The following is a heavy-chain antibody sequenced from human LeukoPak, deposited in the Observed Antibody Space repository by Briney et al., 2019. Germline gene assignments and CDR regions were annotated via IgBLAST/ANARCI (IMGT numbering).Heavy chain of an antibody. J-gene: IGHJ6*04. V-gene: IGHV1-2*02. D-gene: IGHD4-17*01. CDR2: INPNSGGT. CDR1: GYTFTGYY. CDR3: ARTDYGDSFKMDV. Sequence: ASVKVSCKASGYTFTGYYMHWVRQAPGQGLECMGWINPNSGGTNYAQKFQGRVTMTRDTSISTAYMELSRLRSDDTAVYYCARTDYGDSFKMDVWGKGTTVTVSS.